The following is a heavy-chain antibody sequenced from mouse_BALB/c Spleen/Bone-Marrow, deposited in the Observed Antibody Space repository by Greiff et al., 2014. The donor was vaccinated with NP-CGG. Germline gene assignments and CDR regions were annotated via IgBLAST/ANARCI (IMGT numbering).Heavy chain of an antibody. CDR2: IWGDGST. CDR3: ASSTMITTGFAY. J-gene: IGHJ3*01. Sequence: VQLVESGPGLVAPSQSLSITCTVSGFSLTGCGVNWVRQPPGKGLEWLGMIWGDGSTDYNSALKSRLSISKDNSKSQVFLKMNSLQTDDTARYYCASSTMITTGFAYWGQGTLVTVSA. CDR1: GFSLTGCG. V-gene: IGHV2-6-7*01. D-gene: IGHD2-4*01.